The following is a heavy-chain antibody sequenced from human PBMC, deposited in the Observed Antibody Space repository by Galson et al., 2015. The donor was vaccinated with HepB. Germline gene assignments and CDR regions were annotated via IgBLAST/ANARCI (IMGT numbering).Heavy chain of an antibody. D-gene: IGHD2-15*01. J-gene: IGHJ5*02. CDR3: ARGGYCSP. Sequence: SLRLSCAASGFIFSSYYMSWVRQAPGKGLEWVANIKEDGSEKYYVDSVKGRFTISRDNAKKSLYLQMNNLRAEDTAVYYCARGGYCSPWGQGTLVTVSS. V-gene: IGHV3-7*03. CDR2: IKEDGSEK. CDR1: GFIFSSYY.